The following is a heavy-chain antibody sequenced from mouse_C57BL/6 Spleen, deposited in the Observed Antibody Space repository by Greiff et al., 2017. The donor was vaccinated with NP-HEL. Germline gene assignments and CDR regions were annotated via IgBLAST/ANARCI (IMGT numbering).Heavy chain of an antibody. CDR3: TTDGNWYFDV. Sequence: EVQLQQSGAELVRPGASVKLSCTASGFNIKDDYMHWVKQRPEQGLEWIGWIDPENGDTEYASKFQGKATITADTSSNPAYLQLSSLTSEDTVVYYCTTDGNWYFDVWGTGTTVTVSS. J-gene: IGHJ1*03. V-gene: IGHV14-4*01. D-gene: IGHD1-1*01. CDR2: IDPENGDT. CDR1: GFNIKDDY.